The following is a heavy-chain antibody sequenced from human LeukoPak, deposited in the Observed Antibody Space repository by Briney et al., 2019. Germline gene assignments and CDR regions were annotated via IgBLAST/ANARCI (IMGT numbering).Heavy chain of an antibody. Sequence: SETLSLTCTVSGGSISSGSYYWSWIRQPAGKGLEWIGRIYTSGSTNYNPSLKSRVTISVDTSKNQFSLKLSSVTAADTAVYYCARRYYYDNSGYYFYFDLWGRGTLVTVSS. J-gene: IGHJ2*01. CDR1: GGSISSGSYY. CDR2: IYTSGST. CDR3: ARRYYYDNSGYYFYFDL. V-gene: IGHV4-61*02. D-gene: IGHD3-22*01.